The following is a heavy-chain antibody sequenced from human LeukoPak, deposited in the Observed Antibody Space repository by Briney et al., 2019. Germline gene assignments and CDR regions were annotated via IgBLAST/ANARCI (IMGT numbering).Heavy chain of an antibody. CDR1: GLPFTSYR. Sequence: GGSLRLSCAASGLPFTSYRMHWVRQAPGKGLEWLAFFPHDASDRYYADSVKGRFTISRDVSTNTLYLQMTSLRTEYTATYYCLSLEWNRFHFDFWGHGTLVMVSS. J-gene: IGHJ4*01. CDR3: LSLEWNRFHFDF. D-gene: IGHD3-3*01. CDR2: FPHDASDR. V-gene: IGHV3-30*02.